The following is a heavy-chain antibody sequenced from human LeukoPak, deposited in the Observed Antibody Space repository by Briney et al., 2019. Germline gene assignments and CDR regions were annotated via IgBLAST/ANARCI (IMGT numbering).Heavy chain of an antibody. CDR1: GFTFSSYS. J-gene: IGHJ4*02. CDR3: ARDSPYGDYEVGYYFDY. Sequence: GGSLRLSCAASGFTFSSYSMDWVRQAPGKGLEWVSSISSSSSYIYYADPVKGRFTISRDNAKNSLYLQMNSLRAEDTAVYYCARDSPYGDYEVGYYFDYWGQGTLVTVSS. CDR2: ISSSSSYI. V-gene: IGHV3-21*01. D-gene: IGHD4-17*01.